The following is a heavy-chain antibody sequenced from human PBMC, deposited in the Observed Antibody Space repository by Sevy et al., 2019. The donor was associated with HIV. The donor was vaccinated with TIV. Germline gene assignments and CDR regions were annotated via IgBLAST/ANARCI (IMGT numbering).Heavy chain of an antibody. CDR1: GFTLSSYS. J-gene: IGHJ5*02. V-gene: IGHV3-21*01. Sequence: GGSLRLSCAASGFTLSSYSMNWVRQAPGKGLEWVSSISSSSSYIYYADSVKGRFTISRDNAKNSLYLQMNSLRAEDTAVYYCARGGSSSVRYWFDPWGQGTLVTVSS. CDR3: ARGGSSSVRYWFDP. D-gene: IGHD6-6*01. CDR2: ISSSSSYI.